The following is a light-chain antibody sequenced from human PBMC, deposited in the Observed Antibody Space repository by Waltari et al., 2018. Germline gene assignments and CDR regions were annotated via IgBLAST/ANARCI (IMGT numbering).Light chain of an antibody. V-gene: IGLV2-14*03. CDR3: SSYISSSTLEV. Sequence: QSALTQPASVSGSPGQSITISCTGPSSAVGGYNYVSWYQQHPGKAPKLIIFDVSNRPSGVSNRFSGSKSGNTASLTISGLQAEDEADYYCSSYISSSTLEVFGGVTRLTVL. CDR1: SSAVGGYNY. J-gene: IGLJ3*02. CDR2: DVS.